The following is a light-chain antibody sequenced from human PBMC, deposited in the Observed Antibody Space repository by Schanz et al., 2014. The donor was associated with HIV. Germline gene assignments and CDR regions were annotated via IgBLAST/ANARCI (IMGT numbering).Light chain of an antibody. Sequence: QSALTQPASVSGSPGQSITISCTGTSSDVGGYNYVSWYQQHPGKAPKLMIYDVTDRPSGVPDRFSGSKSGTSAALAISGLQSEDEADYYCSSYAGSNNLEVVFGGGTKLTVL. CDR1: SSDVGGYNY. CDR3: SSYAGSNNLEVV. CDR2: DVT. V-gene: IGLV2-14*03. J-gene: IGLJ2*01.